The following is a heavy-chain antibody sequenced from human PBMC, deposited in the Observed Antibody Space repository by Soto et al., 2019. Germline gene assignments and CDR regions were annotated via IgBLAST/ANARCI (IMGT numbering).Heavy chain of an antibody. CDR1: GFTFGGYA. CDR2: IRGKAYGGTT. CDR3: AREGQWLIPPYYYYAMDV. J-gene: IGHJ6*02. V-gene: IGHV3-49*03. Sequence: PGGSLRLSCTASGFTFGGYAMSWFRQAPGKGLEWVGFIRGKAYGGTTEYAASVQGRFTISRDDSKSIAYLQMNSLKTEDTAVYYYAREGQWLIPPYYYYAMDVWGQGTTVTVSS. D-gene: IGHD6-19*01.